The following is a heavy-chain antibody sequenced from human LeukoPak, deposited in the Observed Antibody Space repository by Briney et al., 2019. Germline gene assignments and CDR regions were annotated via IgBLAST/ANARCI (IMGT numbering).Heavy chain of an antibody. CDR2: IYYSGST. CDR1: YGSVSSGSYY. CDR3: ARDRIGSGYHGGDAFDI. Sequence: SETLSLTCTVSYGSVSSGSYYWTWIRQPPGKGLEWIGYIYYSGSTNYKPSLKSRVSISVDTSKNQFSLHLTSVTAADTAVYYCARDRIGSGYHGGDAFDIWGQGAMVTVSS. D-gene: IGHD5-12*01. V-gene: IGHV4-61*01. J-gene: IGHJ3*02.